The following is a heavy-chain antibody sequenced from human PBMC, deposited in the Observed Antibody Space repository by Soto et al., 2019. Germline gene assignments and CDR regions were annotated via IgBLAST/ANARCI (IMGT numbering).Heavy chain of an antibody. D-gene: IGHD3-10*01. J-gene: IGHJ3*02. CDR2: IFTDGST. CDR1: GFTVSGNS. V-gene: IGHV3-53*01. Sequence: PGGSLRLSCGASGFTVSGNSLSWVRQAPGKGLEWVSYIFTDGSTYYADSVRGRFTISRDNSKNTLYLQMNSLRAEDTAVYYCAKYITMVRGVIIEAFDIWGQGTMVTVSS. CDR3: AKYITMVRGVIIEAFDI.